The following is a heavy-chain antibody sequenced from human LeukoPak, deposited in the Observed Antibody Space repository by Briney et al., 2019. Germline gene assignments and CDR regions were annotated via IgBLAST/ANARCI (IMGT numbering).Heavy chain of an antibody. CDR3: ARLQTTEELDY. J-gene: IGHJ4*02. D-gene: IGHD1-1*01. CDR2: IYTSGST. CDR1: GGSISSGSYY. V-gene: IGHV4-61*02. Sequence: SQTLSLTCTVSGGSISSGSYYWSWIRQPAGKGLEWIGRIYTSGSTNYNPSLKSRVTISVDTSKNQFSLKLSSVTAADTAVYYCARLQTTEELDYWGQGTLVTVSS.